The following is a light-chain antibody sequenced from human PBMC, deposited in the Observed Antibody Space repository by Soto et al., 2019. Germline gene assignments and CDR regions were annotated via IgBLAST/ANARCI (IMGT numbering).Light chain of an antibody. Sequence: EIVLTQSPGTLSLSPGKRAALSCRASQSVSISSLAWYQQKPGQAPRLLVYGASSRATGIPDRFSGSGSGTDFTLTISRLEPEDFAVYYCQHYGTSYTFGQGTILEMK. V-gene: IGKV3-20*01. J-gene: IGKJ2*01. CDR2: GAS. CDR1: QSVSISS. CDR3: QHYGTSYT.